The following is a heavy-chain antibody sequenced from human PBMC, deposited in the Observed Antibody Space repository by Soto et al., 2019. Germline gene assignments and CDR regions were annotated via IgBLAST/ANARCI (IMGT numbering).Heavy chain of an antibody. J-gene: IGHJ4*02. CDR3: ARGDYDDSSGYYGAGRAPYYFAY. CDR2: IIPIFGTA. CDR1: GGTFSSYA. Sequence: QVQLVQSGAEVKKPGSSVKVSCKASGGTFSSYAISWVRQAPGQGLEWMGGIIPIFGTANYAQKFQGRVTISSGRTTDAGYMELRGLSLGDTAVYCCARGDYDDSSGYYGAGRAPYYFAYWGQGTLLTVSS. V-gene: IGHV1-69*06. D-gene: IGHD3-22*01.